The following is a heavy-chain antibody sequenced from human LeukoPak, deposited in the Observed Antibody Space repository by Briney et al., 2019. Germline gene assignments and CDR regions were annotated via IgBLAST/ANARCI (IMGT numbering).Heavy chain of an antibody. CDR2: IVVGSGNT. V-gene: IGHV1-58*01. CDR1: GFTFTSSA. Sequence: GTSVKFSCKASGFTFTSSAVQWVRQARGQRLEWIGWIVVGSGNTNYAQKFQERVTITRDMSTSTAYMELSSLRSEDTAVYYCAARGYDSSGYYYDYWGQGTLVTVSS. CDR3: AARGYDSSGYYYDY. J-gene: IGHJ4*02. D-gene: IGHD3-22*01.